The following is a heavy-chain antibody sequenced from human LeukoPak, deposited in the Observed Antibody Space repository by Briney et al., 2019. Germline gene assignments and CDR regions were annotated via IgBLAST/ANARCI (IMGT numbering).Heavy chain of an antibody. Sequence: PGGSLTLSCTASGFTFGDYAMSWVRQAPGEGLEWVGFVTSKAYGGTTEYAASVRGRFTISRDDSRRVAYLQMNRLRNQDTGVYFCFGYVSKNNYDMDVGGRGTTVAVSS. CDR1: GFTFGDYA. CDR3: FGYVSKNNYDMDV. D-gene: IGHD6-13*01. CDR2: VTSKAYGGTT. J-gene: IGHJ6*02. V-gene: IGHV3-49*04.